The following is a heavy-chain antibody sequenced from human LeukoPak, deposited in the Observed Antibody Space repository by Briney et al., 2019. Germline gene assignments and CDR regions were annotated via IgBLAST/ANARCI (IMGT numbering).Heavy chain of an antibody. CDR1: GGSISSGDYY. D-gene: IGHD1-26*01. V-gene: IGHV4-30-4*08. CDR2: IYYSGST. Sequence: SETLSPTCTVSGGSISSGDYYWSWIRQPPGKGLEWIGYIYYSGSTYYNPSLKSRVTISVDTSKNQFSLKLSSVTAADTAVYYCARAYSGSYYGDPYYFDYWGQGTLVTVSS. J-gene: IGHJ4*02. CDR3: ARAYSGSYYGDPYYFDY.